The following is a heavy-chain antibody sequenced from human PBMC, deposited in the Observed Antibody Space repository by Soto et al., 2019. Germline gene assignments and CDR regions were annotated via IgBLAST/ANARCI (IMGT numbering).Heavy chain of an antibody. CDR3: ARMNYYDTSGYPFDY. Sequence: SGTLYLSCPIPGFSIPSYYWSWIRHSPGKGLEWIGYIYFRGTTNYNPSLKSRVTMSADTSKNQFSLKLNSVTAADTAVYYCARMNYYDTSGYPFDYWGQGMMVTVS. CDR1: GFSIPSYY. D-gene: IGHD3-22*01. V-gene: IGHV4-59*07. J-gene: IGHJ4*02. CDR2: IYFRGTT.